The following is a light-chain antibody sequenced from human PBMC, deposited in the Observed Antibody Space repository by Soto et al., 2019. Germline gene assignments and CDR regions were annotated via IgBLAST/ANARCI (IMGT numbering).Light chain of an antibody. V-gene: IGKV3-20*01. CDR1: ESVSRSF. CDR3: QQYGSSPQT. CDR2: GAS. Sequence: EIVLTQSPGTLALSPGERAALSCRASESVSRSFLAWYQQKPGQAPRLLIYGASTRATDIPHRFSGSASGTDFTLTISRLEPEDFAVYYCQQYGSSPQTFGQGTKVDIK. J-gene: IGKJ1*01.